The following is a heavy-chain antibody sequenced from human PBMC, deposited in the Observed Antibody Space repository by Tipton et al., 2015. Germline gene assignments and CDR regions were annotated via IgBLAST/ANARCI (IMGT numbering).Heavy chain of an antibody. CDR2: IYYSGST. CDR3: ARAYYYDSSGYPLFDY. J-gene: IGHJ4*02. CDR1: GGSIRSYY. Sequence: LRLSCTVSGGSIRSYYWSWIRQPPGKGLEWIGYIYYSGSTNYNPSLKGRVTMSVDTSKNEFSLSLTSVSAADTAVYYCARAYYYDSSGYPLFDYWGQGTLVTVSS. V-gene: IGHV4-59*12. D-gene: IGHD3-22*01.